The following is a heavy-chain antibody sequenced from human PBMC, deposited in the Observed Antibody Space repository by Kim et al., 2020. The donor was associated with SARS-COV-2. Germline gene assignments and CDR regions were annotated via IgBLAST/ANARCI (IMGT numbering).Heavy chain of an antibody. CDR2: IYYSGST. V-gene: IGHV4-39*01. J-gene: IGHJ6*02. Sequence: SETLSLTCTVSGGSISSSSYYWGWIRQPPGKGLEWIGSIYYSGSTYYNPSLKSRVTISVDTSKNQFSLKLSSVTAADTAVYYCARLGPDGAAAGTGYYYYYGMDVWGQGTTVTVSS. D-gene: IGHD6-13*01. CDR3: ARLGPDGAAAGTGYYYYYGMDV. CDR1: GGSISSSSYY.